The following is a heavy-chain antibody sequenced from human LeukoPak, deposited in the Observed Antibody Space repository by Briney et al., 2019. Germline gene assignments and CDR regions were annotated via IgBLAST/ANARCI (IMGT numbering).Heavy chain of an antibody. CDR3: ARVKYGSGSYIFDY. CDR1: GFTFSTYG. Sequence: PGGSLRLSCEASGFTFSTYGMSWVRQAPGKGLEWVSAISGSGGSTYYADSVKGRVTISRDNAKNSLYLQMNSLRAEDTAVYYCARVKYGSGSYIFDYWGQGTLVTVSS. V-gene: IGHV3-23*01. J-gene: IGHJ4*02. CDR2: ISGSGGST. D-gene: IGHD3-10*01.